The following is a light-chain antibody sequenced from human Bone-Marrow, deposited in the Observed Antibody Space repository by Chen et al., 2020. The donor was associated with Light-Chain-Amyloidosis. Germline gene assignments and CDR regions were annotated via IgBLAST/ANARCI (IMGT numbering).Light chain of an antibody. J-gene: IGKJ1*01. CDR1: QSVLYSSNNKNY. Sequence: DIVMTQSPDSLAVSLGERVTINCKSSQSVLYSSNNKNYLAWYQQKTGQPPKLLIYWASIRESVVPDRFSGSGSGSDFTLTISTLQAEDVAVYYCQQHYDTPWTFGQGTKVEIK. CDR3: QQHYDTPWT. V-gene: IGKV4-1*01. CDR2: WAS.